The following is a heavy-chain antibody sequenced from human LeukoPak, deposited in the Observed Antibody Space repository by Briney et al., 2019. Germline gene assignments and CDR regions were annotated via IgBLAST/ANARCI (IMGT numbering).Heavy chain of an antibody. Sequence: GGSLRLSCAASGFTFSSYAMSWVRQAPGKGLEWVSAISGSGGSTYYADSVKGRFTISRDNSKNTLYPQMNSLRAEDTAVYYCAKAFRAGSGSYYNNWFDPWGQGTLVTVSS. D-gene: IGHD3-10*01. CDR3: AKAFRAGSGSYYNNWFDP. J-gene: IGHJ5*02. V-gene: IGHV3-23*01. CDR2: ISGSGGST. CDR1: GFTFSSYA.